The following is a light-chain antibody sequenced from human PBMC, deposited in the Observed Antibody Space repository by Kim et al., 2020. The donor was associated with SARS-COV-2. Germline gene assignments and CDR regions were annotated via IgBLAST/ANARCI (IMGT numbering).Light chain of an antibody. Sequence: SASVRDRVTITCRASQSISSWLAWYQQKPGKAPKRLIHKASSLERGVPSRFSGSGSGTEFTLTISSLQPDDFATYYCQQYNSYSYTFGQGTKLEI. CDR1: QSISSW. CDR3: QQYNSYSYT. V-gene: IGKV1-5*03. J-gene: IGKJ2*01. CDR2: KAS.